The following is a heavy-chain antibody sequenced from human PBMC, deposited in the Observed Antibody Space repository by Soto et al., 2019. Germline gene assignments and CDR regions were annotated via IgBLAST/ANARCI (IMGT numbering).Heavy chain of an antibody. V-gene: IGHV3-11*06. CDR3: ARLRASSWYLGGYLDY. J-gene: IGHJ4*02. D-gene: IGHD6-13*01. Sequence: QVQLVESGGGLVKPGGSLRLSCTASGFTFSDYYMSWIRQAPGKGLEWVSYIVIGSDYTNYADSVKGRFTISRDNAKNSLYLEMNSLRAEDTAVYYCARLRASSWYLGGYLDYWGQGTLDTVSS. CDR1: GFTFSDYY. CDR2: IVIGSDYT.